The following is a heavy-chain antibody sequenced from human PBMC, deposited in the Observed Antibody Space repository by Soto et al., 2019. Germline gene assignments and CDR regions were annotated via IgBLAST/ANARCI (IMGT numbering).Heavy chain of an antibody. Sequence: EVQLVESGGGLVQPGGSLRLSCAASGFTFSSYWMHWVRQAPGKGLVWVSRINSDGSSTSYADSVKGRFTISRDNAKNTMYLQMNSLRAEDTAVYYCARAPPSISGYDPRPIDYWGQGTLVTVSS. J-gene: IGHJ4*02. CDR2: INSDGSST. V-gene: IGHV3-74*01. D-gene: IGHD5-12*01. CDR3: ARAPPSISGYDPRPIDY. CDR1: GFTFSSYW.